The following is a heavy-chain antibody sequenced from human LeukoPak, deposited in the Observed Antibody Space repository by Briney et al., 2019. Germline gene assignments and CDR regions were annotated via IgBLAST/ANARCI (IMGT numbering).Heavy chain of an antibody. V-gene: IGHV4-59*01. Sequence: PSETLSLTCTVSGFSISSYYWSWLRQPPGKGLEWLGYIYYSGSTNYNPSLKSRVTISVDTSKNQFSLKLSSVTAADTAVYYCARVGWGDGYNVIFYWGQGTLVTVSS. CDR3: ARVGWGDGYNVIFY. D-gene: IGHD5-24*01. J-gene: IGHJ4*02. CDR1: GFSISSYY. CDR2: IYYSGST.